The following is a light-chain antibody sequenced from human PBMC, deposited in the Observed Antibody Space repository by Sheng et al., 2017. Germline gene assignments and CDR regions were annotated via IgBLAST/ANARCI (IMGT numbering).Light chain of an antibody. CDR3: QQYGSSPPVT. J-gene: IGKJ3*01. CDR2: GAS. V-gene: IGKV3-20*01. CDR1: QSLSRNF. Sequence: EIVLTQSPGTLSLSSGERATLSCRASQSLSRNFLAWYQQKPGQAPRLLMFGASSRATGIPDRFSGSGSGTDFTLTISRLEPEDFAVYYCQQYGSSPPVTFGPGTKVDIK.